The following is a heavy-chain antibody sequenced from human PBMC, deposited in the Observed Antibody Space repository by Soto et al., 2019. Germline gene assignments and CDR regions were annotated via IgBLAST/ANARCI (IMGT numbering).Heavy chain of an antibody. CDR1: GYTFTGYY. CDR3: ARGVSESGIAVNFPYYYYMDV. CDR2: INPNSGGT. V-gene: IGHV1-2*04. D-gene: IGHD6-19*01. J-gene: IGHJ6*03. Sequence: GASVKVSCKASGYTFTGYYMHWVRQAPGQGLEWMGWINPNSGGTNYAQKFQGWVTMTRDTSISTAYMELSRLRSDDTAVYYCARGVSESGIAVNFPYYYYMDVWGKGTTVTVSS.